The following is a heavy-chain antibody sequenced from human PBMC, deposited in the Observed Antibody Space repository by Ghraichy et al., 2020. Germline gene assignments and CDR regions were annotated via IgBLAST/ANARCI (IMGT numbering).Heavy chain of an antibody. CDR3: ATKSSFDF. CDR1: GLTFSSYA. Sequence: LSLTCAASGLTFSSYAMSWVRQAPGKGLEWVPTISGSGGTTYYEDSVGGRFTISRDNSRNTLFLQMNSLRADDTAVYYCATKSSFDFWGQGTMVTVSS. CDR2: ISGSGGTT. V-gene: IGHV3-23*01. D-gene: IGHD3-10*01. J-gene: IGHJ3*01.